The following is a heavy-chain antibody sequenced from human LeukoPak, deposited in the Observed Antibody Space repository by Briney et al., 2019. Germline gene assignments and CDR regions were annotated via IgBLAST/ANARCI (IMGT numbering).Heavy chain of an antibody. CDR1: GFTVSSNY. V-gene: IGHV3-66*01. CDR3: ARERVGAKGLIDY. Sequence: PGGSLRLSCAASGFTVSSNYMSWVRQAPGKGLEWVSVIYSGGSTYYADSVKGRFTISRDNSKNTLYLQMNSLRAEDTAVYYCARERVGAKGLIDYWGQGTLVTVSS. J-gene: IGHJ4*02. CDR2: IYSGGST. D-gene: IGHD1-26*01.